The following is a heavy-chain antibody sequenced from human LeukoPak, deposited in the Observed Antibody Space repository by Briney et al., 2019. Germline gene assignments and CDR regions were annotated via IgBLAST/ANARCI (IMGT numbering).Heavy chain of an antibody. V-gene: IGHV3-74*01. CDR3: ARDGNYYDSSGLLDY. CDR2: ISPHGSDT. CDR1: GFTFSTYW. J-gene: IGHJ4*02. D-gene: IGHD3-22*01. Sequence: PGGSLRLSCAASGFTFSTYWMHWVRQAPGKGLVWVSRISPHGSDTTYADSVKGRFTISRDNSKNTLYLQMNSLRAEDTAVYYCARDGNYYDSSGLLDYWGQGTLVTVSS.